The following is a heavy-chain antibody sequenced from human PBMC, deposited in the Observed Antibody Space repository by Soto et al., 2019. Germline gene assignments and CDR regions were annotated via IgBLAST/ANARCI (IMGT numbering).Heavy chain of an antibody. CDR3: AREGQAPYYYYGMDV. J-gene: IGHJ6*02. Sequence: ASVKVSCKTSGFTFTNYDINWVRQATGQGLEWMGWMNPNNGDTGYAQRFQGRVTLTRDTSTSTAHMELRSLRSDDTAVYYCAREGQAPYYYYGMDVWGQGTAVTVSS. CDR2: MNPNNGDT. CDR1: GFTFTNYD. V-gene: IGHV1-8*01.